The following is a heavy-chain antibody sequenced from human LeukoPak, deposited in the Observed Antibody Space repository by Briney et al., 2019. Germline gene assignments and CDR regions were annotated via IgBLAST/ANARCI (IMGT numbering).Heavy chain of an antibody. J-gene: IGHJ3*02. V-gene: IGHV3-21*01. CDR2: FSSGGDYI. D-gene: IGHD4-17*01. CDR3: ARGSDPGDYVGHDSFDI. Sequence: GGSLRLSCVASGFPFSSYSMNWVRQAPGKGLEWVACFSSGGDYIYTAYSVRGQFTISRDNAKSSLYLQMSSLMSEDTAVYYCARGSDPGDYVGHDSFDIWGQGTVVTVSS. CDR1: GFPFSSYS.